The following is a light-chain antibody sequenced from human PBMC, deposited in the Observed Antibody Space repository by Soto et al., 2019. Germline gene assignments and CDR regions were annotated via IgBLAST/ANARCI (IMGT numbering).Light chain of an antibody. CDR3: QQYGSSRT. CDR2: GAS. CDR1: QSVSSSY. Sequence: EIVLTQSPGTLSLSPGERATLSCRASQSVSSSYLAWYQQKPGQAPRLLIYGASSRATGIPDRFSGSGSGTDFTITISRLEPEDFAVYYCQQYGSSRTFGQGTKVE. V-gene: IGKV3-20*01. J-gene: IGKJ1*01.